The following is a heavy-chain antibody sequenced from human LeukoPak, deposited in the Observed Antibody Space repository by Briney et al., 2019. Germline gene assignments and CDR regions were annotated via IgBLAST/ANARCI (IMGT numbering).Heavy chain of an antibody. CDR2: INPNSGGT. J-gene: IGHJ4*02. CDR1: GYTFTGYY. V-gene: IGHV1-2*04. Sequence: ASVNVSCKASGYTFTGYYMHWVRQAPGQGLEWMGWINPNSGGTNYAQKFQGWVTMTRDTSISTAYMELSRLRSDDTAVYYCAREPYCSSTSCYSGPYFDYWGQGTLVTVSS. CDR3: AREPYCSSTSCYSGPYFDY. D-gene: IGHD2-2*01.